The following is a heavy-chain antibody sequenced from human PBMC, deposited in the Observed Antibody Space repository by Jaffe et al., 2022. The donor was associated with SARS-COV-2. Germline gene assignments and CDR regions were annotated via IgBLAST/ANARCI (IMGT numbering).Heavy chain of an antibody. V-gene: IGHV4-31*03. CDR1: GGSISSGGYY. Sequence: QVQLQESGPGLVKPSQTLSLTCTVSGGSISSGGYYWSWIRQHPGKGLEWIGYIYYSGSTYYNPSLKSRVTISVDTSKNQFSLKLSSVTAADTAVYYCARIVVVPAAMSFGLDIGYYFDYWGQGTLVTVSS. CDR2: IYYSGST. D-gene: IGHD2-2*01. CDR3: ARIVVVPAAMSFGLDIGYYFDY. J-gene: IGHJ4*02.